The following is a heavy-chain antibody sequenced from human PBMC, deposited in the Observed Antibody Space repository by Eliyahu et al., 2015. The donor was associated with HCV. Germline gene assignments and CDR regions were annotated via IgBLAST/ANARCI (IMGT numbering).Heavy chain of an antibody. J-gene: IGHJ4*02. CDR3: VRSPGWHYFDY. D-gene: IGHD6-19*01. Sequence: QVQLQQWGAGLLKPSETLPSPALSMVSPSGVASGTGFRQPPGKGLEWIGEINHSGYINYNPSLKSRVTISLDTSKNQFSLRLTSVSAADTAVYYCVRSPGWHYFDYWDQGALVTVSS. V-gene: IGHV4-34*01. CDR2: INHSGYI. CDR1: VSPSGVAS.